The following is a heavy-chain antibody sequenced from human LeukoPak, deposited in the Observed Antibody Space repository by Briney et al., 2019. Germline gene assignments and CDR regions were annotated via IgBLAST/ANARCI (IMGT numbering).Heavy chain of an antibody. CDR2: IYYSGST. CDR3: ARAAEREATTSGFDP. D-gene: IGHD1-26*01. V-gene: IGHV4-59*08. CDR1: GGSISSYY. Sequence: SETLSLTCTVSGGSISSYYWSWIRQPPGKGLEWIGYIYYSGSTNYNPSLKSRVIVSVDTSKNQFSLKLSSVTAADTAVYYCARAAEREATTSGFDPWGQGTLVTVSS. J-gene: IGHJ5*02.